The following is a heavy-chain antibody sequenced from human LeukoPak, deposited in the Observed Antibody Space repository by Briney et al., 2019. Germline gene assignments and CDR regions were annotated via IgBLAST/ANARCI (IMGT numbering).Heavy chain of an antibody. D-gene: IGHD1-26*01. CDR3: ARGGRKLGATTGDYYYYMDV. V-gene: IGHV4-30-4*08. Sequence: SQTLSLTCTVSGGSISSGDYYWSWIRQPPGKGLEWIGYIYYSGSTYYNPSLKSRVTISVDTSKYQFSLKLSSVTAADTAVYYCARGGRKLGATTGDYYYYMDVWGKGTTVTVSS. CDR2: IYYSGST. CDR1: GGSISSGDYY. J-gene: IGHJ6*03.